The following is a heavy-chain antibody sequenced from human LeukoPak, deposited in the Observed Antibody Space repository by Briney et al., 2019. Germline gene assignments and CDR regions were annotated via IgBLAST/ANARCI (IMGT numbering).Heavy chain of an antibody. CDR3: ARDRDFRSGLYRRDFDS. V-gene: IGHV7-4-1*02. Sequence: ASVKVSCKASGYTFTSYSMSWVRQAPGQGLEWMGWINTNTGKPAYAQGFTGRFAFSLDTSVSTAYLEISSLRAEDTAVYYCARDRDFRSGLYRRDFDSWGQGTLVTVSS. CDR1: GYTFTSYS. CDR2: INTNTGKP. J-gene: IGHJ4*02. D-gene: IGHD3-3*01.